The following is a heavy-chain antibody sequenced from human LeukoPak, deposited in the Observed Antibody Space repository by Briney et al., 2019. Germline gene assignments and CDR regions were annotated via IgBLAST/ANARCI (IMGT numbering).Heavy chain of an antibody. J-gene: IGHJ3*02. CDR2: IIPILGIA. V-gene: IGHV1-69*04. D-gene: IGHD2-2*01. CDR1: GYTFTGYY. Sequence: ASVKVSCKASGYTFTGYYMHWVRQAPGQGLEWMGRIIPILGIANYAQKFQGRVTITADKSTSTAYMELSSLRAEDTAVYYCARDYIVVPAAMGSVELDAFDIWGQGTMVTVSS. CDR3: ARDYIVVPAAMGSVELDAFDI.